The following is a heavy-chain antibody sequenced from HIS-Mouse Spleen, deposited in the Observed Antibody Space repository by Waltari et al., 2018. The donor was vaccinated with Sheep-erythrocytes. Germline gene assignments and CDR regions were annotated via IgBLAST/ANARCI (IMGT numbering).Heavy chain of an antibody. CDR1: GGSFSGYY. CDR2: INHSGST. J-gene: IGHJ3*02. V-gene: IGHV4-34*01. Sequence: QVQLQQWGAGLLKPSETLSLTCAVYGGSFSGYYWSWIRQPPGKGLEWIGEINHSGSTNYNPSLESQVTISVDTSKNQFSLKLSSVTAADTAVYYCALSVDLAGAFDIWGQGTMVTVSS. CDR3: ALSVDLAGAFDI. D-gene: IGHD6-19*01.